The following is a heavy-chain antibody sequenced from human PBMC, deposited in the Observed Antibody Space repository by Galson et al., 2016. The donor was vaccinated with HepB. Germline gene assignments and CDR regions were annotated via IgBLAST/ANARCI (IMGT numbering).Heavy chain of an antibody. CDR2: IRTYNGNT. Sequence: SVKVSCKASGYTFTTYGISWVRQAPGQGLEWMGWIRTYNGNTNYAQNLQDRVTMTTDTSASTAYMELSRLRSDDTAVYYCARGGSGSYKIYYYYGMDVWGKGTTVTVSS. V-gene: IGHV1-18*01. CDR3: ARGGSGSYKIYYYYGMDV. CDR1: GYTFTTYG. J-gene: IGHJ6*04. D-gene: IGHD3-10*01.